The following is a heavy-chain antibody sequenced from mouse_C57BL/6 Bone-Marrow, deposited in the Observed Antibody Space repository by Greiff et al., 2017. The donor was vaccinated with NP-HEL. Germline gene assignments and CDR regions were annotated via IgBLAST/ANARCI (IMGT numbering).Heavy chain of an antibody. V-gene: IGHV1-81*01. CDR1: GYTFTSYG. CDR3: ARRPITTVVATPWYFDV. J-gene: IGHJ1*03. D-gene: IGHD1-1*01. CDR2: IYPRRGNT. Sequence: VQLQQSGAELARPGASVKLSCKASGYTFTSYGISWVKQRTGQGLEWIGEIYPRRGNTYYNEKFKGKATLTADKSSSTADMELRSLTSEDSAVYFCARRPITTVVATPWYFDVWGTGTTVTVSS.